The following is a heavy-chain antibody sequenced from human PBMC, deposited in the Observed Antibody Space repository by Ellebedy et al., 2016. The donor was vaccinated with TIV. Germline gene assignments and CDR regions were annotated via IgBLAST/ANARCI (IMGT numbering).Heavy chain of an antibody. CDR3: VKDRSVATRRNSDYFDY. CDR2: TLSDGSIK. J-gene: IGHJ4*02. V-gene: IGHV3-30*14. Sequence: GESLKISCAASGFTFSNYEMHWLRQAPGKALEWVAVTLSDGSIKVYADSVKGRFTISRDNSKNTMYLQMSSLRGEDTAVYYCVKDRSVATRRNSDYFDYWGRGTLVTVSS. CDR1: GFTFSNYE. D-gene: IGHD4-23*01.